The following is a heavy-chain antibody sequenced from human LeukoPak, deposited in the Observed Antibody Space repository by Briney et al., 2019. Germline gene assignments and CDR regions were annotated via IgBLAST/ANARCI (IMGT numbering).Heavy chain of an antibody. CDR1: GYSFATYW. J-gene: IGHJ4*02. CDR2: ICPGDSDT. Sequence: GESLKISCKASGYSFATYWIGWVRQMPGKGLEWIGIICPGDSDTRYSPSFQGQVTISADKSISTAYLQWNSLGASDTTMYYCARQKNVLESYYLGAFDFWGQGTMVTVSS. V-gene: IGHV5-51*01. CDR3: ARQKNVLESYYLGAFDF. D-gene: IGHD3-10*01.